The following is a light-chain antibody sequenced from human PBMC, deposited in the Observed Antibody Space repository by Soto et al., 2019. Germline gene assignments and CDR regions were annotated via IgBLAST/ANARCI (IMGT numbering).Light chain of an antibody. V-gene: IGKV1-12*01. J-gene: IGKJ4*01. CDR2: DAS. CDR3: QQANSFPLT. Sequence: DIQMTQSPSSVSASVGDRVTITCRASQGINSWLAWYQQKPGKAPNLLISDASSLQNGVTSRFSGSGYGTDFTLTISSLQPEDFATYYCQQANSFPLTFRGGTKVEIK. CDR1: QGINSW.